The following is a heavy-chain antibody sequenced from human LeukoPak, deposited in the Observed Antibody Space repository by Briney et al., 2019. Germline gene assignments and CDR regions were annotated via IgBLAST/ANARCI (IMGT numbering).Heavy chain of an antibody. CDR3: AGGGQMYDCGWGSYLEY. CDR2: INPSSGAT. Sequence: ASVKVSCKASGYTFTGYYMHWVRQAPGQGLEWMGWINPSSGATNSAQKFLGRVTMTRDTSISTVYMELSRLTSDDTAVYYCAGGGQMYDCGWGSYLEYWGQGTLVTVSS. V-gene: IGHV1-2*02. CDR1: GYTFTGYY. D-gene: IGHD3-16*02. J-gene: IGHJ4*02.